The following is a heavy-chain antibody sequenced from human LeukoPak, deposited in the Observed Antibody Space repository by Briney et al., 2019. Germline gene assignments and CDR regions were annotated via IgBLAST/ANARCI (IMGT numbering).Heavy chain of an antibody. CDR2: ISGSGGST. CDR3: AKGARMEGWLQFGAFDI. J-gene: IGHJ3*02. V-gene: IGHV3-23*01. Sequence: GGSLRLSCAASGFTFSSYAMSWVRQAPGKGLEWVSAISGSGGSTYYADSVKGRFTISRDNSKNTLYLQMNSLRAEDTAVYYCAKGARMEGWLQFGAFDIWGQGTMVTVSS. CDR1: GFTFSSYA. D-gene: IGHD5-24*01.